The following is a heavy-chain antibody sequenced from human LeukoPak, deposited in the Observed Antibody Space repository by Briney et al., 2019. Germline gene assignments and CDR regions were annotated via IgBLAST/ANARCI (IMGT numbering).Heavy chain of an antibody. CDR1: GGSISGGGYY. J-gene: IGHJ4*02. Sequence: SETLSLTCTVSGGSISGGGYYWSWIRQHPGKGLEWIGYIYYSGSTYYNPSLKSRVTISVDTSKNQFSLKLSSVTAADTAVYYCARGDMITFGGVIEYWGQGTLVTVSS. D-gene: IGHD3-16*02. V-gene: IGHV4-31*03. CDR3: ARGDMITFGGVIEY. CDR2: IYYSGST.